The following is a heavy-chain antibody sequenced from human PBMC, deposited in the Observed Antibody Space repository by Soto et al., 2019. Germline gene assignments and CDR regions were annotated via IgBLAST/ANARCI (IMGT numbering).Heavy chain of an antibody. J-gene: IGHJ6*02. Sequence: GGSLRLSCAASGFTFSSYGMHWVRQAPGKGLEWVAVISYDGSNKYYADSVKGRFTISRDNSKNTLYLQMNSLRAEDTAVYYCAKTGAPPSTYDILTGYYYYYYGMDVWGQGTTVTVSS. D-gene: IGHD3-9*01. CDR2: ISYDGSNK. V-gene: IGHV3-30*18. CDR3: AKTGAPPSTYDILTGYYYYYYGMDV. CDR1: GFTFSSYG.